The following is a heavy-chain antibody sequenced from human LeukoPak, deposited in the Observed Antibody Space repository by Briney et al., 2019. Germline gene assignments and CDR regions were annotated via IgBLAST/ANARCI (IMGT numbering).Heavy chain of an antibody. V-gene: IGHV1-2*02. J-gene: IGHJ4*02. CDR2: INPNSGGT. CDR1: GYTFTGYY. D-gene: IGHD1-26*01. CDR3: ARPNSVGASVYFDY. Sequence: ASVKVSCKASGYTFTGYYMHWVRPAPGKGLEWMGWINPNSGGTKFAQRFQGRVTVTRDTSISTAYMELSKLSSDDTAVYYCARPNSVGASVYFDYWGQGTLVTVSS.